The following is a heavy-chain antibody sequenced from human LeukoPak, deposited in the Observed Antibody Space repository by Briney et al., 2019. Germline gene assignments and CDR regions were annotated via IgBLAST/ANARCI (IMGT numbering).Heavy chain of an antibody. CDR1: GYTFTGYY. J-gene: IGHJ4*02. CDR2: INPNSGGT. V-gene: IGHV1-2*02. D-gene: IGHD6-13*01. Sequence: ASVKVSCKASGYTFTGYYMHWVRQAPGQGLEWMGWINPNSGGTNYAQKFQGRVTMTRDTSISTAYMDLRSLSSDDTAVYYCARDGLAAAGSDYWGQGTLVTVSS. CDR3: ARDGLAAAGSDY.